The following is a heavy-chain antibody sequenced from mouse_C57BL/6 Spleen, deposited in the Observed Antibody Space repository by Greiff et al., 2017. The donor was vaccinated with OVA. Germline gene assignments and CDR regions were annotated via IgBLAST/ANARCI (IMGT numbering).Heavy chain of an antibody. CDR3: TRWLLRYPAWFAY. J-gene: IGHJ3*01. CDR2: IDPETGGT. CDR1: GYTFTDYE. V-gene: IGHV1-15*01. D-gene: IGHD1-1*01. Sequence: VQLQQSGAELVRPGASVTLSCKASGYTFTDYEMHWVKQTPVHGLEWIGAIDPETGGTAYNQKFKGKAILTADKSSSTAYMELRILTSEYSAVYYCTRWLLRYPAWFAYWGQGTLVTVSA.